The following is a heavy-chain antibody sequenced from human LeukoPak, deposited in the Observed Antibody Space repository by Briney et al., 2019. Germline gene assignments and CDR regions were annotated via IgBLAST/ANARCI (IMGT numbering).Heavy chain of an antibody. CDR2: ISYDGSNK. J-gene: IGHJ6*03. V-gene: IGHV3-30*18. CDR1: GFTFSSYA. D-gene: IGHD6-6*01. CDR3: AKSERVSIAAQGDYYYYYMDV. Sequence: GGSLRLSCAASGFTFSSYAMHWVRQAPGKGLEWGAVISYDGSNKYYADSVKGRFTSSRDNSKNTLYLQMNSLRAEDTAVYYCAKSERVSIAAQGDYYYYYMDVWGKGTTVTVSS.